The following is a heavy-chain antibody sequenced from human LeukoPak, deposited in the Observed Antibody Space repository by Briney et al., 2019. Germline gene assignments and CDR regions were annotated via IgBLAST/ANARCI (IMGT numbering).Heavy chain of an antibody. V-gene: IGHV3-23*01. CDR1: GFTFSSYA. CDR3: ANDGRGHYYGSGISPYYYMDV. Sequence: GGSLRLSCAASGFTFSSYAMSWVRQAPGKGLEWVSAISGSGGSTYYADSVKGRFTISRDNSKNTLYLQMNSLRAEDTAVYYCANDGRGHYYGSGISPYYYMDVWGKGTTVTVSS. D-gene: IGHD3-10*01. J-gene: IGHJ6*03. CDR2: ISGSGGST.